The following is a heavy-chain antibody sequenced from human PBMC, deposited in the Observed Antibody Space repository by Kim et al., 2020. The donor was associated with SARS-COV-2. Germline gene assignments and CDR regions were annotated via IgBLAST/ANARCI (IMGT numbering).Heavy chain of an antibody. J-gene: IGHJ4*02. CDR1: GFTFSSYA. Sequence: GGSLRLSCAASGFTFSSYAMSWVRQAPGKVLEWVSAISGSGGSTYYADSVKGRFTISRDNSKNTLYLQMNSLRAEDTAVYYCAKDREGDYYGETDYWGQGTLVTVSS. CDR2: ISGSGGST. D-gene: IGHD4-17*01. V-gene: IGHV3-23*01. CDR3: AKDREGDYYGETDY.